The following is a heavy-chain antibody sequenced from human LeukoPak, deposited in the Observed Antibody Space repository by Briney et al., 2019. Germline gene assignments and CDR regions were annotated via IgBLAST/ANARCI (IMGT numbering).Heavy chain of an antibody. Sequence: EASVKVSCKASGGTLSSYAISWVRQAPGQGLEWMGGIIPIFGTANYAQKFQGRVTITADESTSTAYMELSSLRSEDTAVYYCASNGAHIGSTSCYLDYWGQGTLVTVSS. CDR2: IIPIFGTA. CDR3: ASNGAHIGSTSCYLDY. CDR1: GGTLSSYA. J-gene: IGHJ4*02. V-gene: IGHV1-69*13. D-gene: IGHD2-2*01.